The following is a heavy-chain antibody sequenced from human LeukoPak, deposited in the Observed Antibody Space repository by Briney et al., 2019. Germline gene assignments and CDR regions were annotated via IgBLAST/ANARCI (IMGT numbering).Heavy chain of an antibody. V-gene: IGHV3-30*02. CDR3: AKDRVAGWYYFDY. CDR2: IRYDESDK. D-gene: IGHD6-19*01. J-gene: IGHJ4*02. Sequence: GGSLRLSCAASGFTLRNYGMHWVRQAPGKGLEWLAFIRYDESDKYYADSVRGRFTISRDNSRNTLFLQVNSLRLEDTAVYYCAKDRVAGWYYFDYWGQGTLVTVSS. CDR1: GFTLRNYG.